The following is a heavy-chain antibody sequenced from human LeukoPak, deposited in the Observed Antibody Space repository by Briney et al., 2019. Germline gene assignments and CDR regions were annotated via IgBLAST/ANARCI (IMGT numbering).Heavy chain of an antibody. D-gene: IGHD4-17*01. CDR2: FIPIFGTA. V-gene: IGHV1-69*13. CDR1: GGTFSSYA. Sequence: ASVKVSCKASGGTFSSYAISWVRQAPGQGLEWMGGFIPIFGTANYAQKFQGRVTITADESTSTAYMELSSLRSEDTAVYYCARADDYGDPFDYWGQGTLVTVSS. CDR3: ARADDYGDPFDY. J-gene: IGHJ4*02.